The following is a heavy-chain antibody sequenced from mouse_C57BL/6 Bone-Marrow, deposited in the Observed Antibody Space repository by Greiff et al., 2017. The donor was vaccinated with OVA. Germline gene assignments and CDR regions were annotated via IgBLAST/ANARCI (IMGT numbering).Heavy chain of an antibody. D-gene: IGHD2-4*01. CDR3: ARPPYDYDVLYYYAMDY. Sequence: EVQVVESGGDLVKPGGSLKLSCAASGFTFSSYGMSWVRQTPDKRLEWVATISSGGSYTYYPDSVKGRFTISRDNAKNTLYLQMSSLKSEDTAMYYCARPPYDYDVLYYYAMDYWGQGTSVTVSS. CDR2: ISSGGSYT. V-gene: IGHV5-6*01. CDR1: GFTFSSYG. J-gene: IGHJ4*01.